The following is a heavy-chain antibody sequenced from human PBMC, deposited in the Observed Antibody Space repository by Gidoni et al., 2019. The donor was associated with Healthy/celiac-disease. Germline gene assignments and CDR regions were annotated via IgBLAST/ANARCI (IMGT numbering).Heavy chain of an antibody. CDR2: IYYSGST. Sequence: QVQLHESAPALVNPSEPLSLTCTVSRGSISSYYWSWIRQPPGKELEWIGYIYYSGSTNYNPALKSGVTISVGTSKNQFSLKLSPVTAEDTAVYYCARGSSSWYPFFDYWCQGTLVTVSS. CDR1: RGSISSYY. D-gene: IGHD6-13*01. CDR3: ARGSSSWYPFFDY. V-gene: IGHV4-59*01. J-gene: IGHJ4*02.